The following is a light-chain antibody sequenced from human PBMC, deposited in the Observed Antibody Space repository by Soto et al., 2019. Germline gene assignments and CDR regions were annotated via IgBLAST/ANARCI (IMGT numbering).Light chain of an antibody. V-gene: IGLV2-14*01. CDR3: SFYTISGV. CDR2: EVN. CDR1: SSDIGGSNY. J-gene: IGLJ3*02. Sequence: QPVLTQPASVSGSPGQSITISCTGTSSDIGGSNYVSWYQHHPGKAPKLMIYEVNNRPSGVSNRFSGSKSGNTASLTISGLQAEDEADYYCSFYTISGVFGGGTKVTVL.